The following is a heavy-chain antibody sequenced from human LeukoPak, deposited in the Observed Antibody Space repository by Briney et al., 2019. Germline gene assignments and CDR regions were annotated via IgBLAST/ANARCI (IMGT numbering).Heavy chain of an antibody. Sequence: GGSLGLSCAASGFTFSGYGIHWVRQAPGKGLEWVAVIWHDGSAEFYVDSVKGRFRISRDDSKNTVYLQMNSLTAEDTARYYCAKDTTGGWSGYFDSWGQGTLVTVSS. V-gene: IGHV3-33*06. CDR2: IWHDGSAE. CDR3: AKDTTGGWSGYFDS. J-gene: IGHJ4*02. D-gene: IGHD6-19*01. CDR1: GFTFSGYG.